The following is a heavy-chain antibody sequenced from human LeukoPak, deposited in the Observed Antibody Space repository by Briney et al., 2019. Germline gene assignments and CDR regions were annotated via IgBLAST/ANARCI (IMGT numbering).Heavy chain of an antibody. CDR3: ARGLEPAAGDWLFDP. CDR1: GGTFSSYA. J-gene: IGHJ5*02. Sequence: ASVKVSCTASGGTFSSYAISWVRQAPGQGLEWMGGIIPIFGTANYAQKFQGRVTITADESTSTAYMELSSLRSEDTAVYYCARGLEPAAGDWLFDPWGQGTLVTVSS. V-gene: IGHV1-69*13. D-gene: IGHD2-2*01. CDR2: IIPIFGTA.